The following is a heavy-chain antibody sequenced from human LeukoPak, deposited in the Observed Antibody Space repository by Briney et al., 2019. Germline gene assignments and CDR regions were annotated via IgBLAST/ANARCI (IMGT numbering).Heavy chain of an antibody. D-gene: IGHD2-8*02. CDR1: GFTFSNYA. V-gene: IGHV3-23*01. J-gene: IGHJ4*02. CDR3: AKDKEGTSSIYWYFFDY. Sequence: GGSLRLSCAASGFTFSNYAMSWVRQAPGKGREWVSAIRGSGDKTYYAGSVKGRFTISRDNSKNTLYLQMNSLRVEDTAVYYCAKDKEGTSSIYWYFFDYWGQGTLVTLSS. CDR2: IRGSGDKT.